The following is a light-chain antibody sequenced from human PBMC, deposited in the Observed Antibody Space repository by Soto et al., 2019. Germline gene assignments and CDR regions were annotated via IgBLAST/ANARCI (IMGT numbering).Light chain of an antibody. CDR2: EVT. CDR1: SSDVGAYNY. V-gene: IGLV2-14*01. J-gene: IGLJ3*02. CDR3: SSYTSSGTLGVL. Sequence: QSVLTQPASVSGSPGQSITISCTGTSSDVGAYNYVSWYQQHPGTAPKLMIFEVTDRPSGVSHRFSGSKSGNTASLTISGLQAEDEADYYCSSYTSSGTLGVLFGGGTQLTVL.